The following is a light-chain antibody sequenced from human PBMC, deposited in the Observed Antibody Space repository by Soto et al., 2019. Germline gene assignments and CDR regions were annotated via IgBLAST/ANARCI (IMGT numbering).Light chain of an antibody. CDR2: NNN. CDR1: RSNIGTNA. V-gene: IGLV1-44*01. CDR3: ATWDDSLNGRGV. Sequence: QSVLTQPPSASGTPGQRVTISCSGSRSNIGTNAVSWYQQFPGTAPKLLIYNNNQRPSGVPDRFSGSKSGTSASLAISGLQSEDEADYYCATWDDSLNGRGVFGGGTKLTVL. J-gene: IGLJ3*02.